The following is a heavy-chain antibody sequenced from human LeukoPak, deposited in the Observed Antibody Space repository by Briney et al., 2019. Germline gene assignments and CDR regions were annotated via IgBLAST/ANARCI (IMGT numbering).Heavy chain of an antibody. CDR1: GYTFTSYD. CDR3: ARPNSSGYYLGKTGLYYFDY. Sequence: GASVKVSCKASGYTFTSYDINWVRQATGQGLEWMGWMNPNSGNTGYAQKFQGRVTMTRNTSISTAYMELSRLRSDDTAVYYCARPNSSGYYLGKTGLYYFDYWGQGTLVTVSS. J-gene: IGHJ4*02. D-gene: IGHD3-22*01. V-gene: IGHV1-8*01. CDR2: MNPNSGNT.